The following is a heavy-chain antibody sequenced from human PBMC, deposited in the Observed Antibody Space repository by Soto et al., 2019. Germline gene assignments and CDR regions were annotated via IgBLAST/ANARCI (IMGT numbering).Heavy chain of an antibody. CDR2: INPSGGST. D-gene: IGHD3-10*01. Sequence: ASLKVSCKASGYTFTSYYMHSVRQAPGQGLEWMGIINPSGGSTSYAQKFQGRVTMTRDTSTSTVYMELSSLRSEDTSVYYCARARSNNGSGTRGWFDPWGKRSLVTVSS. J-gene: IGHJ5*02. CDR3: ARARSNNGSGTRGWFDP. CDR1: GYTFTSYY. V-gene: IGHV1-46*01.